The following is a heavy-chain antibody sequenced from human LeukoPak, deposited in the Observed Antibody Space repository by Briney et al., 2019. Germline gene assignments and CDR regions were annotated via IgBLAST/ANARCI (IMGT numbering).Heavy chain of an antibody. CDR3: ASPGYCSSTSCYILNY. Sequence: PGGSLRLSCAASGFTFSSYWMHWVRQAPGKGLVWVSRINTDGSSTSYADSVKGRFTISRDNAKNTLYLQMNSLRAEDTAVYYCASPGYCSSTSCYILNYWGQGTLVTVSS. D-gene: IGHD2-2*02. J-gene: IGHJ4*02. CDR1: GFTFSSYW. V-gene: IGHV3-74*01. CDR2: INTDGSST.